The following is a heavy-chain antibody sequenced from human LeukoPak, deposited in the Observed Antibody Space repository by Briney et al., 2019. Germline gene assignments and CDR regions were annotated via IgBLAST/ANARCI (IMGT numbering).Heavy chain of an antibody. V-gene: IGHV3-23*01. CDR3: ARDRWYYGSGTRAPSDY. Sequence: PGGSLRLSCAASGFTFSSYAMSWVRQAPGKGLEWVSAISGSGGSTYYADSVKGRFTISRDNSKNTLYLQMNNLRAEDTAVYYCARDRWYYGSGTRAPSDYWGQGTLVTVSS. D-gene: IGHD3-10*01. CDR2: ISGSGGST. J-gene: IGHJ4*02. CDR1: GFTFSSYA.